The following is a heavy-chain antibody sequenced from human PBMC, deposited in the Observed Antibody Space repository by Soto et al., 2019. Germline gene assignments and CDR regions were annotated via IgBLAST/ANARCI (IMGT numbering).Heavy chain of an antibody. CDR1: GYTFTSYG. Sequence: QVQLVQSGAEVKKPGASAKVSCKASGYTFTSYGISWVRQAPGQGLEWMGWISAYNGNINYAQKLQVRVTMTTDTSTSTAYMELRSLRSDDTAVYYCERDLMGGYYYGMDVWGQGTTVTVSS. CDR2: ISAYNGNI. J-gene: IGHJ6*02. V-gene: IGHV1-18*01. CDR3: ERDLMGGYYYGMDV. D-gene: IGHD2-15*01.